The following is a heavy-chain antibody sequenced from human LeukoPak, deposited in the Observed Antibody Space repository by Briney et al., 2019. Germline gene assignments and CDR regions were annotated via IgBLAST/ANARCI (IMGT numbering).Heavy chain of an antibody. Sequence: PGGSLRLSCAASGFPFGNEAMSWVRQSPVRGLEWVSSISPGGGTTYYADSVKGRFTISRDNSKNTLYVQMNGLRAEDTAVYYCAKVRSGSSNWALRIFDNWGQGTLVSVSS. V-gene: IGHV3-23*01. CDR2: ISPGGGTT. CDR3: AKVRSGSSNWALRIFDN. CDR1: GFPFGNEA. J-gene: IGHJ4*02. D-gene: IGHD4-11*01.